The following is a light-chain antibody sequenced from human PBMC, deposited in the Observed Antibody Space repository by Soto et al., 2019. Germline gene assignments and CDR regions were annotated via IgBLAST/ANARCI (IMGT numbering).Light chain of an antibody. J-gene: IGKJ1*01. Sequence: DIQMTQSPSTLSASVGDRVTITCRASQSISSWLAWYQQKPGKAPKLLIYDASSLETGVPSRFSGSGSGTDFTLNISSLQPDDFATYYCQQYETFGQGTKV. CDR2: DAS. CDR1: QSISSW. CDR3: QQYET. V-gene: IGKV1-5*01.